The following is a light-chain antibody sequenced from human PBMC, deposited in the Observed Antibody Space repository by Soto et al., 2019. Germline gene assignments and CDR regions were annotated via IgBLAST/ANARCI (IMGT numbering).Light chain of an antibody. CDR3: SSFTSVHTYV. Sequence: QSALTQPASVSGSPGQSITISCTGTSSDIGNYDFVSWYQQVPGTAPKAMIYEVSSRPSGVSNRFSGSKSGNTASLTISGLQAEDEAYYYCSSFTSVHTYVFGTGTKLTVL. CDR1: SSDIGNYDF. V-gene: IGLV2-14*01. J-gene: IGLJ1*01. CDR2: EVS.